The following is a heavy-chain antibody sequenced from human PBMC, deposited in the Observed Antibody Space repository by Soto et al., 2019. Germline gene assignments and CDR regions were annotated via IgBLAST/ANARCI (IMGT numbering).Heavy chain of an antibody. CDR3: ARAPSSSGYGSGYGMDV. J-gene: IGHJ6*02. CDR1: GVTFSSYW. CDR2: INSDGSST. V-gene: IGHV3-74*01. D-gene: IGHD3-10*01. Sequence: GGPLRVSCAASGVTFSSYWMHWVRQAPVKGLVWVSRINSDGSSTSYADSVKGRFTISRDNAKNTLYLQMNSLRAEDTAVYYCARAPSSSGYGSGYGMDVWGQGTTVTVSS.